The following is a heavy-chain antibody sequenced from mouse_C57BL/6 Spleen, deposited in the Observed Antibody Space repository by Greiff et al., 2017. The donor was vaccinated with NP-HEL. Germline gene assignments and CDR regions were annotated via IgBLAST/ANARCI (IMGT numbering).Heavy chain of an antibody. CDR2: INPNNGGT. D-gene: IGHD2-4*01. V-gene: IGHV1-18*01. J-gene: IGHJ3*01. Sequence: EVKLMESGPELVKPGASVKIPCKASGYTFTDYNMDWVKQSHGKSLEWIGDINPNNGGTIYNQKFKGKATLTVDKSSSTAYMELRSLTSEDTAVYYCARLYDYDGGAWFAYWGQGTLVTVSA. CDR1: GYTFTDYN. CDR3: ARLYDYDGGAWFAY.